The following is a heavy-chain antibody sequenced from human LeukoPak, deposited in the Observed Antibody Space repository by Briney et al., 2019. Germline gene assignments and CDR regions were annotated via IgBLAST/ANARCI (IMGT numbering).Heavy chain of an antibody. CDR2: IYNSGST. Sequence: SETLSLTCTVSGGSLSSYYSSWIRHPEGRGMEWIGSIYNSGSTNYHPSLKRRATISVAPSTNQFSLKLSSVTAADTAVYYCARPVGYCSGGSCVVYYFDYWGQGTLVTVSS. J-gene: IGHJ4*02. CDR1: GGSLSSYY. V-gene: IGHV4-59*01. D-gene: IGHD2-15*01. CDR3: ARPVGYCSGGSCVVYYFDY.